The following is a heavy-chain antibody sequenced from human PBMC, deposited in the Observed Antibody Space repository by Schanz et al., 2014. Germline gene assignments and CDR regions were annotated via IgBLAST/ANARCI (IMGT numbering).Heavy chain of an antibody. D-gene: IGHD3-16*02. J-gene: IGHJ3*02. CDR2: IYSGIGA. CDR1: GFTVSSNH. V-gene: IGHV3-66*01. CDR3: TRSYYDFSWGSYRFRAFDI. Sequence: VQLAESGGGLVQPGGSLRLSCAVSGFTVSSNHMSWVRQAPGKGLEWVSVIYSGIGAYYADSVKGRFTISRDNAKNTLYLQMNSLRAEDTAIYFCTRSYYDFSWGSYRFRAFDIWGQGTTVIVSS.